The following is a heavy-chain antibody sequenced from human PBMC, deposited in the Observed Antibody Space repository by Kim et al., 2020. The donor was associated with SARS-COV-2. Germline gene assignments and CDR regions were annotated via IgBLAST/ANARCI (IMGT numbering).Heavy chain of an antibody. CDR3: ARDQYGDYGNDAFDI. V-gene: IGHV4-31*03. CDR2: IYYSGST. Sequence: SETLSLTCTVSGGSISSGGYYWSWIRQHPGKGLEWIGYIYYSGSTYYNPSLKSRVTISVDTSKNQFSLKLSSVTAADTAVYYCARDQYGDYGNDAFDIWGQGTMVTVSS. D-gene: IGHD4-17*01. CDR1: GGSISSGGYY. J-gene: IGHJ3*02.